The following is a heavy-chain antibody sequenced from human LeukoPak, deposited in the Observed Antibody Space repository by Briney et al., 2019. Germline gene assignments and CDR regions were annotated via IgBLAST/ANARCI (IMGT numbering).Heavy chain of an antibody. Sequence: WLSESLTCTVSGGSISSSSYYWGWIRQPPGKGLEWIGCIQYSGSTYYNPSLKSRVTISVDTSKNQFSMKLSSVTAADTAVYYCARRGYEILTVSLFDYWGRAT. CDR3: ARRGYEILTVSLFDY. CDR1: GGSISSSSYY. J-gene: IGHJ4*02. CDR2: IQYSGST. V-gene: IGHV4-39*01. D-gene: IGHD3-9*01.